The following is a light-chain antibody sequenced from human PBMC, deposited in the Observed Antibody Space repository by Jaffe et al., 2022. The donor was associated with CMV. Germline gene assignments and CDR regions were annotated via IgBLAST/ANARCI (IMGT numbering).Light chain of an antibody. CDR1: QSVGSGS. V-gene: IGKV3-20*01. CDR3: QQYGSSPRT. J-gene: IGKJ1*01. CDR2: GAS. Sequence: EIVLTQSPVTLSLSPGDRATLSCRASQSVGSGSLAWYQQKPGLAPRLLIYGASSRATGIPDRFSGSGSGTDFTLTISRLEPEDFAVYYCQQYGSSPRTFGQGTKVEIK.